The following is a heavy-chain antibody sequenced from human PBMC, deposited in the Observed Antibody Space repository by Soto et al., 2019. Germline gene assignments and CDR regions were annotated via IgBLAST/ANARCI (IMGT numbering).Heavy chain of an antibody. CDR2: IIPIFGTA. Sequence: QVQLVQSGAEVKKPGSSVKVSCKASGGTFSSYAISWVRQAPGQGLEWMGGIIPIFGTADYAQKFQGRVTITADESTSTAYMEQSSLRSEDTALYYGASHSGRSPEGRYYYGMDVWGQGTTVTVS. CDR1: GGTFSSYA. J-gene: IGHJ6*02. V-gene: IGHV1-69*12. D-gene: IGHD1-26*01. CDR3: ASHSGRSPEGRYYYGMDV.